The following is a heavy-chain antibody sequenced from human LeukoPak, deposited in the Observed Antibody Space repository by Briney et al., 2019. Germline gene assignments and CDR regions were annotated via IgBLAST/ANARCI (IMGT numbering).Heavy chain of an antibody. D-gene: IGHD2/OR15-2a*01. Sequence: PGGSLRLSCVASGFKFSGYWMTWVRHTPGKGLEWVANIKQDGDDKYYAESVRGRFTISRDNAKNSVFLQMNSLRVEDTAIYFCANTTYYFNWGQGTLVTVSS. CDR3: ANTTYYFN. V-gene: IGHV3-7*01. CDR1: GFKFSGYW. CDR2: IKQDGDDK. J-gene: IGHJ4*02.